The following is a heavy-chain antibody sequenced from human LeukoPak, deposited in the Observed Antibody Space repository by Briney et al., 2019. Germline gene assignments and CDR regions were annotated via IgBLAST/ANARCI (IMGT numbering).Heavy chain of an antibody. CDR3: ARDLGDGDYAFDI. V-gene: IGHV4-59*01. D-gene: IGHD4-17*01. Sequence: PSETLSLTCTVSGGSISSYYWSWIRQPPGKGLEWIGHIYYSGSTNYNPSLKSRVTISVDTSKNQFSLKLSSVTAADTAVYYCARDLGDGDYAFDIWGQGTMVTVSS. J-gene: IGHJ3*02. CDR1: GGSISSYY. CDR2: IYYSGST.